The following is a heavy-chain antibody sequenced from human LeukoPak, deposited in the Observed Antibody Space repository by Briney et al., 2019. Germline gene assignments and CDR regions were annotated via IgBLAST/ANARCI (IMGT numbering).Heavy chain of an antibody. J-gene: IGHJ4*02. CDR1: GGSISSYY. Sequence: SETLSLTCTVSGGSISSYYWSWIRQPPGKGLEWIGYIYYSGSTNYNPSLKSRVTISVDTSKNRFSLKLSSVTAADTAVYYCASEDTAMVQFDYWGQGTLVTVSS. CDR2: IYYSGST. CDR3: ASEDTAMVQFDY. D-gene: IGHD5-18*01. V-gene: IGHV4-59*01.